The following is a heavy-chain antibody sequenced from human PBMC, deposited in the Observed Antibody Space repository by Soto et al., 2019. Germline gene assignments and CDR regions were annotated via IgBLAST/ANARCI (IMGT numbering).Heavy chain of an antibody. V-gene: IGHV1-18*01. D-gene: IGHD1-1*01. J-gene: IGHJ4*02. CDR2: ISAHNDNT. Sequence: QVHLVQSGAEVRKPGASVKVSCKGSGYTFTSYGIAWVRQAPGQGLEWMGWISAHNDNTNYAQKVQGRVTVTRDTSTSTAYMELPTLRSDDTAVYSCARGRYGDYWGQGALVTVSS. CDR1: GYTFTSYG. CDR3: ARGRYGDY.